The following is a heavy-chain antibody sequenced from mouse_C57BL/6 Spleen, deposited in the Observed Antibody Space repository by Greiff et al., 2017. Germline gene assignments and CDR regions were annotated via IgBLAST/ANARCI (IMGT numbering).Heavy chain of an antibody. CDR1: GYTFTDYN. CDR2: INPNNGGT. CDR3: ARTYCGSRPWYFDV. Sequence: EVQLQQSGPELVKPGASVKIPCKASGYTFTDYNMDWVKQSHGKSLEWIGDINPNNGGTIYNQKFKGKATLTVDKSSSTAYMELRSLSSEDTSVYYWARTYCGSRPWYFDVWGTGTTVTVSS. D-gene: IGHD1-1*01. V-gene: IGHV1-18*01. J-gene: IGHJ1*03.